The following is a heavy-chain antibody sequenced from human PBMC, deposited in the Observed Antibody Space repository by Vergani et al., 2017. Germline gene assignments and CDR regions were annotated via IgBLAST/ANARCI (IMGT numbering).Heavy chain of an antibody. J-gene: IGHJ4*02. Sequence: EVQLLESGGGLVQPGGSLRLSCAASGFTFSSYAMSWVRQAPGKGLEWVSTISGSGGSTYYADSVKGRFTISGDKFKNTLYLQMNRLRAEDTAVYHCAKGLGAVAGLFDYWGQGTLVTVSS. CDR3: AKGLGAVAGLFDY. CDR2: ISGSGGST. CDR1: GFTFSSYA. V-gene: IGHV3-23*01. D-gene: IGHD6-19*01.